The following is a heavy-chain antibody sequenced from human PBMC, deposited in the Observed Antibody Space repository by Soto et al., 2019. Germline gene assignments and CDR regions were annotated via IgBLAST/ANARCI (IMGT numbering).Heavy chain of an antibody. V-gene: IGHV3-33*01. CDR3: ARAGRTNLGYYYYGMDV. J-gene: IGHJ6*02. Sequence: QVQLVESGGGVVQPGRSLRLSCAASGFTFSSYGMHWVRQAPGKGLEWVAVIWYDGSNKYYADSVKVRFTISRDNSKNTLYLQMNSLRAEDTAVYYCARAGRTNLGYYYYGMDVWGQGTTVTVSS. D-gene: IGHD3-10*01. CDR2: IWYDGSNK. CDR1: GFTFSSYG.